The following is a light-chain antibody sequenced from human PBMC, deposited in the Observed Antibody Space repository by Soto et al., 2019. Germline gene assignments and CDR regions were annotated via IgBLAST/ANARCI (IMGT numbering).Light chain of an antibody. J-gene: IGKJ1*01. Sequence: EIVLTQSPATLSLSPGERATLSCRASQSVSSYLAWYQQKPGQAPRLLIYDASNRATGIPARLSGSGSGTDFTRTITSLEPEDFAVYYCQQRVNWPLTFGQGTKVEIK. CDR1: QSVSSY. V-gene: IGKV3-11*01. CDR2: DAS. CDR3: QQRVNWPLT.